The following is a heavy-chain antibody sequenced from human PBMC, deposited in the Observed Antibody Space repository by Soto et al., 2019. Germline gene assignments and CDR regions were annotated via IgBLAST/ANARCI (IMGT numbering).Heavy chain of an antibody. Sequence: EVQLVESGGGLVQPGGSLRLSCAASGFTFSSYWMHWVRQAPGKGLVWVSCINSDGSSTSYADSVKGRFTISRDNAKNTLYLQMNSLRAEDTAVYYCARPRPYCGGDCPDSWGQGTLVTVSS. CDR2: INSDGSST. V-gene: IGHV3-74*01. CDR1: GFTFSSYW. CDR3: ARPRPYCGGDCPDS. J-gene: IGHJ4*02. D-gene: IGHD2-21*02.